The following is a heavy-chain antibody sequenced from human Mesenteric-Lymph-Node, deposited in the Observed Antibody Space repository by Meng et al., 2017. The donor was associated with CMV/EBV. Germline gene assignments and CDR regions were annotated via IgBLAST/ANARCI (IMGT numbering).Heavy chain of an antibody. Sequence: GESLKISCAASGFTFSTYSMNWVRQAPGKGLEWVSSISYSSSYIYYADSLKGRFTISRDNAKNSLYLQMNSLRAEDTAVYYCARDPRLGGSGLFDPWGQGTLVTVSS. CDR3: ARDPRLGGSGLFDP. D-gene: IGHD3-16*01. CDR2: ISYSSSYI. J-gene: IGHJ5*02. CDR1: GFTFSTYS. V-gene: IGHV3-21*06.